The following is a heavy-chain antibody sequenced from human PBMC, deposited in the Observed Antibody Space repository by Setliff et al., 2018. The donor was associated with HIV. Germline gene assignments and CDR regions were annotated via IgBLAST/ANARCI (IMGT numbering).Heavy chain of an antibody. CDR1: GYTFTVYY. V-gene: IGHV1-2*02. Sequence: ASVKVSCKASGYTFTVYYMHWVRQAPGQGLEWMGWINPNSGGTNYAQKFQDRVTITTDVSTNTAYMELSSLKSGDTAVYYCARGFEVESSGWFDPWGKGTLVTVSS. J-gene: IGHJ5*02. CDR3: ARGFEVESSGWFDP. D-gene: IGHD3-9*01. CDR2: INPNSGGT.